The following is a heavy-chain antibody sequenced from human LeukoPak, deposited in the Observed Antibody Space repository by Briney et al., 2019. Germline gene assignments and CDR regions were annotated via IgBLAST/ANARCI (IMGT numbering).Heavy chain of an antibody. V-gene: IGHV3-33*01. D-gene: IGHD2-2*01. J-gene: IGHJ4*02. Sequence: GRSLRLSCAASGFTFSSYGMHWVRQAPGKGLEWVAVIWYDGSNKYYADSVKGRLTISRDNSKNTLYLQMNSLRAEDTAVYYCARGPPYCSSTSCYLEYWGQGTLVTVSS. CDR2: IWYDGSNK. CDR3: ARGPPYCSSTSCYLEY. CDR1: GFTFSSYG.